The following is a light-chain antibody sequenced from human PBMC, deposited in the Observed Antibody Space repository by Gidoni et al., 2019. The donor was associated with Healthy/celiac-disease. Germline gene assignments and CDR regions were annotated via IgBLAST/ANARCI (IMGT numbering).Light chain of an antibody. CDR3: QQYYSTPYT. J-gene: IGKJ2*01. Sequence: DIVMTQSPASLSVSLGERATINCKSSQIVLYSSNNKNYLAWYQQKPGQPPKLLIYWATTRESGVPDRFRGSGSGTDFTLTISSLQAEDVAVYYCQQYYSTPYTFGQGTKLEIK. CDR2: WAT. CDR1: QIVLYSSNNKNY. V-gene: IGKV4-1*01.